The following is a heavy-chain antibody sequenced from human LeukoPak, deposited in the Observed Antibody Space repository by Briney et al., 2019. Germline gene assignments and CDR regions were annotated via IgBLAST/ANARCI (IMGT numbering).Heavy chain of an antibody. J-gene: IGHJ4*02. CDR1: GFTFSNAW. V-gene: IGHV3-7*01. CDR2: IKQDGSEK. D-gene: IGHD2-15*01. CDR3: ARDIVVVVAATVIFAF. Sequence: GGSLRLSCAASGFTFSNAWMSWVRQAPGKGLEWVANIKQDGSEKHYVDSVKGRFTISRDNAKNSLYLQMDSLRAEDTAVYYCARDIVVVVAATVIFAFWGRETLVTVSS.